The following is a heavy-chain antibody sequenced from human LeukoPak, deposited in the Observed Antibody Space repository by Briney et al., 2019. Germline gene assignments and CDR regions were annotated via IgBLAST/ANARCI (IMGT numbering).Heavy chain of an antibody. CDR2: ISGCGGST. V-gene: IGHV3-23*01. CDR1: GFTFSSYA. D-gene: IGHD3-3*01. CDR3: AKDLREITIFGVVIRYFDY. Sequence: GGSLRLSCAASGFTFSSYAMSWVRQAPGKGLEWVSAISGCGGSTYYADSVKGRFTISRDNSKNTLYLQMNSLRAEDTAVYYCAKDLREITIFGVVIRYFDYWGQGTLVTVSS. J-gene: IGHJ4*02.